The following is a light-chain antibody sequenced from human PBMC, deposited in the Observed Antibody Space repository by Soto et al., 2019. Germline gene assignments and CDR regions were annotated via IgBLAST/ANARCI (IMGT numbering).Light chain of an antibody. Sequence: QSVLTQPPSASGTPGQRVTISCSGSSFNIGSNFVCWYQQLPRTAPKLLIYSNNQRPSGVPDRFSGSKSGTSASLAISGLRSEDEGDYYCVSWDDSLSGLVFGTGTKLTVL. J-gene: IGLJ1*01. CDR1: SFNIGSNF. CDR3: VSWDDSLSGLV. CDR2: SNN. V-gene: IGLV1-47*02.